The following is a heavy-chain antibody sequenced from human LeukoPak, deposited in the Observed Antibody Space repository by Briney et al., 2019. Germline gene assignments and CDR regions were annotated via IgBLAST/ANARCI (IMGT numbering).Heavy chain of an antibody. D-gene: IGHD3-16*02. CDR3: ARGVATFGGVIVSVDY. CDR1: GYSISSGYY. Sequence: SETLSLTCTVSGYSISSGYYWGWIRQPPGKGLEWIGSIYYSGSTYYNPSLKSRVTISVDTSKNQFSLKLSSVTAADTAVYYCARGVATFGGVIVSVDYWGQGTLVTVSS. J-gene: IGHJ4*02. V-gene: IGHV4-38-2*02. CDR2: IYYSGST.